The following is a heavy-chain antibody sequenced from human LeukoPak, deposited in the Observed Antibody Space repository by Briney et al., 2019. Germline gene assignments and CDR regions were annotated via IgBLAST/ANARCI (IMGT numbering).Heavy chain of an antibody. CDR2: IYHIGST. J-gene: IGHJ6*04. Sequence: SETLSLTCDVSGYSISSGYYWGWIRQPPGKGLEWIGIIYHIGSTYYNPSLKSRVTISVDTSKNQFSLKLSSVTAADTAVYYCARGVSSSWYYYYYGMDVWGKGTTVTVSS. V-gene: IGHV4-38-2*01. D-gene: IGHD6-13*01. CDR3: ARGVSSSWYYYYYGMDV. CDR1: GYSISSGYY.